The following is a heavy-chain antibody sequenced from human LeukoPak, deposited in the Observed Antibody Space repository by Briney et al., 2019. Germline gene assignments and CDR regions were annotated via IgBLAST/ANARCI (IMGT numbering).Heavy chain of an antibody. D-gene: IGHD1-14*01. CDR1: GYTFTGYY. CDR2: INPNSGGT. Sequence: ASVNVSCKASGYTFTGYYMHWVRQAPGQGLEWMGLINPNSGGTNYAQKFQGRVTMTRDTSISTAYMELSRLRSDDTAVYYCASARKGGGSWDYGMDVWGQGTTVTVSS. J-gene: IGHJ6*02. CDR3: ASARKGGGSWDYGMDV. V-gene: IGHV1-2*02.